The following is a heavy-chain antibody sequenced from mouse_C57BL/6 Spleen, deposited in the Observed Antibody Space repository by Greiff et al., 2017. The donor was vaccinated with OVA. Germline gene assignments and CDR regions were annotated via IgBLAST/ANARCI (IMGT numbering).Heavy chain of an antibody. CDR1: GYAFTNYL. V-gene: IGHV1-54*01. CDR3: ARGGGNYPHFDY. Sequence: QVHVKQSGAELVRPGTSVKVSCKASGYAFTNYLIEWVKQRPGQGLEWIGVINPGSGGTNYNEKFKGKATLTADKSSSTAYMQLSSLTCEDSAVCFWARGGGNYPHFDYWGQGTTLTVSS. CDR2: INPGSGGT. J-gene: IGHJ2*01. D-gene: IGHD2-1*01.